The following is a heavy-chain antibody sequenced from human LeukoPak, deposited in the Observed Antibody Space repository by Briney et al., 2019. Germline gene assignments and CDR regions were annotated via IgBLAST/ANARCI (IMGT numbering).Heavy chain of an antibody. V-gene: IGHV3-7*01. J-gene: IGHJ5*02. CDR1: GFTFSRYW. CDR3: ARGGRGAGSPYNLFDP. D-gene: IGHD6-19*01. Sequence: PGGSLRLSCAASGFTFSRYWMNWVRQAPGKGLEWVANIKEDGDEMNYVDSVKGRFTISRDNTKESLYLQMNSLRDEDTAIYYCARGGRGAGSPYNLFDPWGQGTLVIVSS. CDR2: IKEDGDEM.